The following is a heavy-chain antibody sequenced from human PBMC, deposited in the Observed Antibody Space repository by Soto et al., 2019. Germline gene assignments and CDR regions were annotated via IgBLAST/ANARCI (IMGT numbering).Heavy chain of an antibody. CDR2: IDHNGIT. D-gene: IGHD2-2*03. Sequence: QLQLQESGPGLLKPSGNLSLTCAVSGGSISNSKWWTWVRQVPGKGLEWIVKIDHNGITNYNPSLESRGTISKDESKNQLSLKLTSVTAADTATYYCARMDRDYFYHGMDVWGQGTTVTVSS. CDR1: GGSISNSKW. CDR3: ARMDRDYFYHGMDV. V-gene: IGHV4-4*02. J-gene: IGHJ6*02.